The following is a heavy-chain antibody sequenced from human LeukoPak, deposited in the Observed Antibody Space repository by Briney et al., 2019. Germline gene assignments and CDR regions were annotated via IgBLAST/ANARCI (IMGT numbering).Heavy chain of an antibody. Sequence: GESLKISCKGSGYSFTSNWIGWVRQMPGKGLEWRGIIYPGDSDTRYSPSFRGQVTISADKSISTAYLQWSSLKASDTGMYYCARPSTAANDYWGQGTLVTVSS. J-gene: IGHJ4*02. D-gene: IGHD2-2*01. CDR3: ARPSTAANDY. CDR1: GYSFTSNW. CDR2: IYPGDSDT. V-gene: IGHV5-51*01.